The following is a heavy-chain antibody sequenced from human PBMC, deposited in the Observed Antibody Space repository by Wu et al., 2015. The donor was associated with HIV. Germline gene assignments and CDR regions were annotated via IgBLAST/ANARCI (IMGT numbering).Heavy chain of an antibody. V-gene: IGHV1-2*02. CDR2: INPNSGDT. D-gene: IGHD2-21*01. CDR1: GYTFTGHY. CDR3: ARGPYCGGDCYFRDYFDY. Sequence: QVQLVQSGAEVKKPGASLKVSCKTSGYTFTGHYIHWVRQAPGQGLEWIGWINPNSGDTNYAQNFQGRVTMTGATSISTAYLEMMRLTTDDTAVYYCARGPYCGGDCYFRDYFDYWGQGTLLSVSS. J-gene: IGHJ4*01.